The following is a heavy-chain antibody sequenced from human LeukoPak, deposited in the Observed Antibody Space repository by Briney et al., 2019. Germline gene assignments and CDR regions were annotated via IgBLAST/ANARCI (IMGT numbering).Heavy chain of an antibody. D-gene: IGHD1-1*01. J-gene: IGHJ5*02. CDR3: ARRAHGPGTLGP. V-gene: IGHV1-2*02. CDR1: GYTFTGYY. Sequence: ASVKVSCKASGYTFTGYYMHWVRQAPGQGLEWMGWINPNSGGTKYAQKFQGRVTMTRDTSISTAYMELSRLRSDDTAVYYCARRAHGPGTLGPWGQGTLVTVSS. CDR2: INPNSGGT.